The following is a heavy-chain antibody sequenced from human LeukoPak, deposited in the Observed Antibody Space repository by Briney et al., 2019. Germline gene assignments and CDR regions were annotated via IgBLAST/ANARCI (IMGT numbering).Heavy chain of an antibody. Sequence: SETLSLTCTVSGGSISNSDYYWDWIRQPPGKGLEWIGSINYRGSTYYNPSLESRVTISVDTSKNQFSLRMSSVTAADTAVYYCAPRFDPWGQGTLVTVSS. CDR1: GGSISNSDYY. CDR2: INYRGST. CDR3: APRFDP. J-gene: IGHJ5*02. V-gene: IGHV4-39*01.